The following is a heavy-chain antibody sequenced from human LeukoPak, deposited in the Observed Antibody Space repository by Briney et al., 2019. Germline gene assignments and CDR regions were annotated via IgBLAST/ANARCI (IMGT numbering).Heavy chain of an antibody. CDR3: ARHKHTGSYPLEL. CDR1: GDSISSYY. D-gene: IGHD3-10*01. CDR2: VYYSGRT. Sequence: NPSETLSLTCTVSGDSISSYYWSWLRQPPGKGLEWIGHVYYSGRTTYNPSLRSRLTISVDTSTSQLSLKLSSVTAADTAVYYCARHKHTGSYPLELWGQGTLVTVSS. V-gene: IGHV4-59*08. J-gene: IGHJ4*02.